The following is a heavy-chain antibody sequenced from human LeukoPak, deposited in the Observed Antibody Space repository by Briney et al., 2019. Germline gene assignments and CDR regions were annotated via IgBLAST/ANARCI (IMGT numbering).Heavy chain of an antibody. CDR2: ISSSSSSI. CDR3: ASADSVGDFDY. Sequence: AGSLRLSCAASGCTFSAYSMNWVRQAPGKGLEWVSYISSSSSSIYYADSVKGRFTISRDNAKNSLYLQMNSLTDEDTAVYCCASADSVGDFDYWGQGTLVTVFS. D-gene: IGHD3-16*01. CDR1: GCTFSAYS. J-gene: IGHJ4*02. V-gene: IGHV3-48*02.